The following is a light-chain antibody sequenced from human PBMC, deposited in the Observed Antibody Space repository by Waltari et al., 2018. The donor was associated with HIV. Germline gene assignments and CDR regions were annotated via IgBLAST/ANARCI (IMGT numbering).Light chain of an antibody. J-gene: IGKJ1*01. Sequence: DIVMTQSPDSLAVSLGERATINCKSSQSVLYSSSNKNYLTWYQHKPVQPPKLLIYWASTRESGVPDRFSGSGSGTDFTLTISSLQAEDVAVYYCQQYYSTWWTFGQGTKVEIK. CDR1: QSVLYSSSNKNY. CDR3: QQYYSTWWT. V-gene: IGKV4-1*01. CDR2: WAS.